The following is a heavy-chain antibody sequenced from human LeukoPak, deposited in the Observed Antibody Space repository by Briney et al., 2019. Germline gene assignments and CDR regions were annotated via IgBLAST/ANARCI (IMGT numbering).Heavy chain of an antibody. V-gene: IGHV4-59*01. Sequence: SETLSLTCTVSGGSISSYYWSWIRQPPGKGLEWIGYIYYSGSTNYNPSLKSRVTISVDTSKNQFSLKLSSVTAADTAVYYCARRAGGSSGWYKLYYFDYWGQGTLVTVSS. CDR3: ARRAGGSSGWYKLYYFDY. J-gene: IGHJ4*02. D-gene: IGHD6-19*01. CDR1: GGSISSYY. CDR2: IYYSGST.